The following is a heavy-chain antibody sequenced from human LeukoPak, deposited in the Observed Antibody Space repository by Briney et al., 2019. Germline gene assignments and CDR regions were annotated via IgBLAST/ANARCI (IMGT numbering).Heavy chain of an antibody. V-gene: IGHV4-59*01. D-gene: IGHD3-3*01. Sequence: SETLSLTCTVSGGSISEYYWSWIRQSPGKGLEWIGHMHYSGSTNCNSSLESRVTISMDTSKRQISLKLSSVTAADTAVYYCASDSPFEWAVFGDSFDIWGQGTVVAVSS. J-gene: IGHJ3*02. CDR3: ASDSPFEWAVFGDSFDI. CDR1: GGSISEYY. CDR2: MHYSGST.